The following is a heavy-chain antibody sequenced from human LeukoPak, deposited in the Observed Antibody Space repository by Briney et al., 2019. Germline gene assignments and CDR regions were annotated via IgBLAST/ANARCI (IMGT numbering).Heavy chain of an antibody. Sequence: PSQTLSLTCTVSGGSISSGGYYWSWIRQHPGKGLEWIGYIYTSGSTNYNPSLKSRVTISVDTSKNQFSLKLSSVTAADTAVYYCARQRDIVVVPAAISGGWFDPWGQGTLVTVSS. CDR1: GGSISSGGYY. J-gene: IGHJ5*02. D-gene: IGHD2-2*02. V-gene: IGHV4-31*03. CDR2: IYTSGST. CDR3: ARQRDIVVVPAAISGGWFDP.